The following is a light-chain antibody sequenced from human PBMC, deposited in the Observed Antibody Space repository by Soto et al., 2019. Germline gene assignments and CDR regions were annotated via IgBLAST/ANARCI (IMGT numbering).Light chain of an antibody. CDR3: QQHTSSPHMYT. J-gene: IGKJ2*01. CDR2: AAS. CDR1: QSVSSSY. Sequence: EIVLTQPPGTLSLSPGERATLSCRASQSVSSSYLVWYQQKPGQAPRLLIDAASSRATGIPDRFSGSGSGTDFTLTISRLEPEDFAVYYCQQHTSSPHMYTFGQGTKLEI. V-gene: IGKV3-20*01.